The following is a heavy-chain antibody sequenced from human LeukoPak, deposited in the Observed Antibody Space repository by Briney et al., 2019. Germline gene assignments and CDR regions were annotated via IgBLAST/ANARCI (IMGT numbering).Heavy chain of an antibody. CDR2: IYYSGST. Sequence: PSETLSLTCTVSGGSISSGGYYWSWIRQHPGKGLEWIGYIYYSGSTNYNPSLKSRVTISVDTSKNQFSLKLSSVTAADTAVYYCARDVRYYGSGSDTGALDYWGQGTLVTVSS. D-gene: IGHD3-10*01. CDR1: GGSISSGGYY. J-gene: IGHJ4*02. V-gene: IGHV4-61*08. CDR3: ARDVRYYGSGSDTGALDY.